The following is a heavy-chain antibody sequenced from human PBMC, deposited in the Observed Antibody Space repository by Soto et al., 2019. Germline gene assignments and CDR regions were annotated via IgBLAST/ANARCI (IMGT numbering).Heavy chain of an antibody. CDR1: GFTFSHYA. V-gene: IGHV3-30*18. D-gene: IGHD1-26*01. Sequence: QVQLVESGGGVVQPGRSLRLSCAASGFTFSHYAMHWVRQAPGKGLEWVALMSHDGSNEYYADSVKGLFTISRDNSKNTMHLQMNSLRAEETAVYYCAKDGSHNFDYWGQGTLVTVSS. CDR3: AKDGSHNFDY. J-gene: IGHJ4*02. CDR2: MSHDGSNE.